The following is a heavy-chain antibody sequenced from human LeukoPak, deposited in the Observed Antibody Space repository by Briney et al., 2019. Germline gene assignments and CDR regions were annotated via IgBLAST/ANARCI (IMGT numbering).Heavy chain of an antibody. CDR2: ISAYNGNT. V-gene: IGHV1-18*01. Sequence: ASVKVSCKASGYTFTSYGISWVRQAPGQGLEWMGWISAYNGNTNYAQKLQGRVTMTTDTSTSTAYMELRSLRPDDTAVYYCARVRGGYYYDSSGYWDYWGQGTLVTVSS. CDR3: ARVRGGYYYDSSGYWDY. D-gene: IGHD3-22*01. J-gene: IGHJ4*02. CDR1: GYTFTSYG.